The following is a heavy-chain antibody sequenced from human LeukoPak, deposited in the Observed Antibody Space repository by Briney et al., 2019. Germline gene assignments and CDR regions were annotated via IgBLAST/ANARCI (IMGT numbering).Heavy chain of an antibody. J-gene: IGHJ4*02. CDR1: GFTFSSYA. V-gene: IGHV3-30-3*01. CDR3: ARGGNYFDH. Sequence: PGRSLRLSCAASGFTFSSYAMHWVRQAPGKGLEWVAVISYDGSNKYYADSVKGRFTISRDNAKNSLYLQMNSLRAEDTAVYYCARGGNYFDHWGQGTLVTVSS. CDR2: ISYDGSNK.